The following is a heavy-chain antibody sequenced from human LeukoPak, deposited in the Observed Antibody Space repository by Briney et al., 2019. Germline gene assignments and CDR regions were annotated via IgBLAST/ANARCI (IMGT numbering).Heavy chain of an antibody. J-gene: IGHJ4*02. CDR1: GGSISSYL. V-gene: IGHV4-59*01. CDR2: THYSGST. CDR3: ARGFRGYSGYDRYFDY. Sequence: SETLSLICTVSGGSISSYLWNWIRQPPGKGLEWIGYTHYSGSTNYNPSLKSRVTMSLDTSKNQFSLKLSSVTAADTAVYYCARGFRGYSGYDRYFDYWGQGILVTVSS. D-gene: IGHD5-12*01.